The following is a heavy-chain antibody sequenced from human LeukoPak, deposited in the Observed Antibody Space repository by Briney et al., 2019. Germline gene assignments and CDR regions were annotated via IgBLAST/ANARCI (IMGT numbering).Heavy chain of an antibody. CDR3: SREMGNYYYYYMDV. Sequence: GGSLRLSCAASGFTFSTYWMHWVRQAPGKGLVWVSRINSDGSSTHYADSVKGRFTISRDNAKNTLYLQMNSLRAEDTAVYYCSREMGNYYYYYMDVWGKGTTFTVSS. CDR1: GFTFSTYW. D-gene: IGHD5-24*01. CDR2: INSDGSST. J-gene: IGHJ6*03. V-gene: IGHV3-74*01.